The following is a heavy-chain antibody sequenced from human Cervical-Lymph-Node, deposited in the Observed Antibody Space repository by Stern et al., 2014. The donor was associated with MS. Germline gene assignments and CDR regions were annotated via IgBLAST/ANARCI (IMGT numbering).Heavy chain of an antibody. V-gene: IGHV2-26*01. CDR2: IFSNDEK. Sequence: QVTLRAGPVLVKPTETLTLTCTVSGFSLSNARMGVSWIRQPPGKALEWLAHIFSNDEKSYSTSLKSRLTISKDTSKSQVVLTMTNMDPVDTATYYCARIKGPMIVVSSGHFDYWGQGTLVTVSS. J-gene: IGHJ4*02. D-gene: IGHD3-22*01. CDR3: ARIKGPMIVVSSGHFDY. CDR1: GFSLSNARMG.